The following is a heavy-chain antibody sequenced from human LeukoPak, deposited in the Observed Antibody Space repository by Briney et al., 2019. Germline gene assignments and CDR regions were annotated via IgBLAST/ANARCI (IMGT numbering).Heavy chain of an antibody. J-gene: IGHJ4*02. CDR1: GFTFSSYA. Sequence: GGSLRLSCAASGFTFSSYAMSWVRQAPGKGLEWVSAIRAGGGTTYYADSVKGRFTISRDNSKNTLYLQMHSLRAEDTAVYYCAKDRVYYFDSSGYSCDYWGQGSLVTVSS. CDR3: AKDRVYYFDSSGYSCDY. V-gene: IGHV3-23*01. CDR2: IRAGGGTT. D-gene: IGHD3-22*01.